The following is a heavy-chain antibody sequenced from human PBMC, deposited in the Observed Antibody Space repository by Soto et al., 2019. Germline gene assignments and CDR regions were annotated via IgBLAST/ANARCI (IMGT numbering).Heavy chain of an antibody. CDR2: IIPIFGST. Sequence: ASVKVSCKASGGTFSSYAISWVRQAPGQGLEWMGGIIPIFGSTSYAQRFQGRVTMTRDTSTSTVYMELSSLRSEDTAVYYCARYMRFGELSTRRYYGMDVWGQGTTVTVSS. CDR3: ARYMRFGELSTRRYYGMDV. J-gene: IGHJ6*02. V-gene: IGHV1-69*05. CDR1: GGTFSSYA. D-gene: IGHD3-10*01.